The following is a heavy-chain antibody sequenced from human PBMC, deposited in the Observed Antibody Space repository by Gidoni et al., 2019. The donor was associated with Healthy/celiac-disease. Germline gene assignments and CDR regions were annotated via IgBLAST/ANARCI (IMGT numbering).Heavy chain of an antibody. CDR1: GFTFSSYG. J-gene: IGHJ6*02. CDR2: IWYDGSNK. D-gene: IGHD3-3*01. Sequence: QVQLVESGGGVVQPGRSLRLSSAASGFTFSSYGMHWVRQAPGKGLEWVAVIWYDGSNKYYADSVKGRFTISRDNSKNTLYLQMNSLRAEDTAVYYCARDLYDFWSGYSTRGDYYYGMDVWGQGTTVTVSS. CDR3: ARDLYDFWSGYSTRGDYYYGMDV. V-gene: IGHV3-33*01.